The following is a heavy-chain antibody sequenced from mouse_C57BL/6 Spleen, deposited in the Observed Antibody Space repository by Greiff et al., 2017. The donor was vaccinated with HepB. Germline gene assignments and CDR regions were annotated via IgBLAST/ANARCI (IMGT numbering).Heavy chain of an antibody. V-gene: IGHV1-26*01. Sequence: EVQLQQSGPELVKPGASVKISCKASGYTFTDYYMNWVKQSHGKSLEWIGDINPNNGGTSYNQKFKGKATLTVDKSSSTAYMELRSLTSEDSAVYYCARSPFITLFDYWGQGTTLTVSS. CDR3: ARSPFITLFDY. CDR1: GYTFTDYY. D-gene: IGHD1-1*01. CDR2: INPNNGGT. J-gene: IGHJ2*01.